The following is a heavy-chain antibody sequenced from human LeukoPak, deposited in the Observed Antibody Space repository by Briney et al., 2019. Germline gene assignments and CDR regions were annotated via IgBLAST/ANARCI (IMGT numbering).Heavy chain of an antibody. CDR2: ISSSSSYI. D-gene: IGHD4-11*01. Sequence: GGSLRLSCAASGFTFSTYGMSWVRQAPGKGLEWVSSISSSSSYIYYADSVKGRVTISRDNTRNSMYLQMNSLRAEDTAVYYCARGDSNYGGGLDYWGQGTLVTVSS. V-gene: IGHV3-21*01. CDR1: GFTFSTYG. J-gene: IGHJ4*02. CDR3: ARGDSNYGGGLDY.